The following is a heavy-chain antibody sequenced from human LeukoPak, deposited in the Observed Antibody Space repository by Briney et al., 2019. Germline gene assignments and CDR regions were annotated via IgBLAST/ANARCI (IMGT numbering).Heavy chain of an antibody. D-gene: IGHD3-16*01. CDR1: GASFSGYY. CDR2: NNHSGST. CDR3: ARDGSRGGSDY. V-gene: IGHV4-34*01. J-gene: IGHJ4*02. Sequence: SETLSLTCAVYGASFSGYYWTWIRQPPGKAREWIGENNHSGSTNYNPPLKSRVTISVDTSTNHFSLKLSSVTAADTAVYYCARDGSRGGSDYWGQGTLVTVSS.